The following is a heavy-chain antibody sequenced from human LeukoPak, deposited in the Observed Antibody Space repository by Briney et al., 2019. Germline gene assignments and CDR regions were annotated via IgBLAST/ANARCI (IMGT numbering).Heavy chain of an antibody. J-gene: IGHJ4*02. Sequence: GRSLRLSCAASGFTFSTYAMSWVRQAPGKGLEWVSAISGSGGSTYYADSVKGRFTISRDNSKNTLYLQMNSLRAEDTAVYYCAKLRGYYDSSGYYFDYWGQGTLVTVSS. CDR1: GFTFSTYA. CDR3: AKLRGYYDSSGYYFDY. V-gene: IGHV3-23*01. CDR2: ISGSGGST. D-gene: IGHD3-22*01.